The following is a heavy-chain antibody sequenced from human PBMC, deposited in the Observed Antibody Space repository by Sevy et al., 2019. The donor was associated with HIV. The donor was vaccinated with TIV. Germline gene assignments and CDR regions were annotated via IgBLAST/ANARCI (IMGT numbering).Heavy chain of an antibody. CDR1: GGSISSGDYY. V-gene: IGHV4-30-4*01. Sequence: SETLSLTCTVSGGSISSGDYYWSWIRQPPGKGLEWIGYIYYSGSTYYNPSLKSRVTISVDTSKNQFSLKVSSVTAADTAVYYCAGSAGYYYGSGLNWFDPWGQGTLVTVSS. J-gene: IGHJ5*02. D-gene: IGHD3-10*01. CDR3: AGSAGYYYGSGLNWFDP. CDR2: IYYSGST.